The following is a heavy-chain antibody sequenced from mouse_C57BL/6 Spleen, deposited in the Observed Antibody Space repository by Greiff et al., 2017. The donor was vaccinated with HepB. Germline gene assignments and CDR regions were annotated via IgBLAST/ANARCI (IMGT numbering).Heavy chain of an antibody. CDR3: ARGNYYEYGYIDV. D-gene: IGHD2-4*01. CDR1: GYTFTNYW. J-gene: IGHJ1*03. Sequence: QVQLQQSGAELVRPGTSVKMSCKASGYTFTNYWIGWAKQRPGHGLEWIGDIYPGGGYTNYNEKFKGKATLTADKSSSTAYMQFSSLTSEDYAIYYGARGNYYEYGYIDVWGTGTTVIVSS. V-gene: IGHV1-63*01. CDR2: IYPGGGYT.